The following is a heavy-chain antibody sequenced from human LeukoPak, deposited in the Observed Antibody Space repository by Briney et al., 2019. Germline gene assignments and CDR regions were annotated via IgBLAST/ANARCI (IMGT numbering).Heavy chain of an antibody. CDR3: AAGGYGDYGFDY. CDR2: INHSGST. J-gene: IGHJ4*02. Sequence: PSETLSLTCAVYGGSFSGYYWSWIRQPPGKGLEWIGEINHSGSTNYNPSLKSRVTISVDTSKNQFSLKLSSVTAADTAVYYCAAGGYGDYGFDYWGQGTLVTVSS. V-gene: IGHV4-34*01. CDR1: GGSFSGYY. D-gene: IGHD4-17*01.